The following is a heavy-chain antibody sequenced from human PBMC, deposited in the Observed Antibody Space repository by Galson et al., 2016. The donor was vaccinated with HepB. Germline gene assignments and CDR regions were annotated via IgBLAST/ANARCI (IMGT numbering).Heavy chain of an antibody. Sequence: SLRLSCAASGLTFSSFVMSWVRQAPGKGLEWVSVISGSPTSINYADSVKGRFTISRDNSRDTLYRQMNSLRAEDTAVYFCATSQGWAGDFDSWGQGTLVTVSS. CDR1: GLTFSSFV. CDR2: ISGSPTSI. CDR3: ATSQGWAGDFDS. J-gene: IGHJ5*01. D-gene: IGHD1-14*01. V-gene: IGHV3-23*01.